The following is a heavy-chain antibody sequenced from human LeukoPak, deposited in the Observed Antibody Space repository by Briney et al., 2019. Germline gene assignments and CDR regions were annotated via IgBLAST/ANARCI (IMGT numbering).Heavy chain of an antibody. CDR1: GGSFSGYY. CDR3: ARPGIAATGAFDC. J-gene: IGHJ4*02. Sequence: SDTLSLTCAVYGGSFSGYYWSWIRQPPGKGLEWIGSIYYSGSTYYNPSLKSRVSISVDTSKNQFSLNLTSVTAADTAVYFCARPGIAATGAFDCWGQGTLVTVSS. CDR2: IYYSGST. D-gene: IGHD6-13*01. V-gene: IGHV4-34*01.